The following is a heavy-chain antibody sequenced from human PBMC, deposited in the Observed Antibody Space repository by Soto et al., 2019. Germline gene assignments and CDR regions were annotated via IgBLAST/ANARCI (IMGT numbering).Heavy chain of an antibody. CDR2: ISYDGSNK. Sequence: QVQLVESGGGVVQPGRSLGLSCAASGFTFSSYGMHWVRQAPGKGLEWVAVISYDGSNKYYADSVKGRFTISRDNSKNTLYLQMNSLRAEDTAVYYCAKDQPSLGYWGQGTLVTVSS. V-gene: IGHV3-30*18. CDR1: GFTFSSYG. CDR3: AKDQPSLGY. J-gene: IGHJ4*02.